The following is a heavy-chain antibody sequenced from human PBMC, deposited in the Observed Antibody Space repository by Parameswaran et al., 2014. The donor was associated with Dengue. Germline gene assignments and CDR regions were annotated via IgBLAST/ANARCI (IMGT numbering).Heavy chain of an antibody. D-gene: IGHD1-26*01. J-gene: IGHJ6*02. CDR3: ARAHSGNYYDFRYYYYGMDV. Sequence: WVRQAPGQGLEWMGKINPSGGSTNYAQKFQGRVSMTRDMSTSTVYMELSSLRSDDTAVYYCARAHSGNYYDFRYYYYGMDVWGQGTTVTVSS. V-gene: IGHV1-46*01. CDR2: INPSGGST.